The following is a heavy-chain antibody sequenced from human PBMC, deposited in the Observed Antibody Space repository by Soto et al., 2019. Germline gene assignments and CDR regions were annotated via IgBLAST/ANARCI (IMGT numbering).Heavy chain of an antibody. D-gene: IGHD3-10*01. Sequence: PSETLSLTCTVSGGSIISYYWSWIRQPPGKGLEWIGYIYYSGSTNYNPSLKSRVTISRDNAKNTLYLQMSSLRAEDTAVYYCAKRTSMSGNYYFDYWGQGTLVTVSS. J-gene: IGHJ4*02. CDR1: GGSIISYY. CDR2: IYYSGST. CDR3: AKRTSMSGNYYFDY. V-gene: IGHV4-59*12.